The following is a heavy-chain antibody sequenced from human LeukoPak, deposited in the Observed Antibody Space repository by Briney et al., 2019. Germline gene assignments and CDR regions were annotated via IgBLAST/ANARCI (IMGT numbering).Heavy chain of an antibody. J-gene: IGHJ4*02. Sequence: SVKVSCKASGGTFSSYAISWVRQAPGQGREWMGGIIPIFGTANYAQTFQGRVTITADKSTRTAYMELSSLRSEDKAVYDCARDNDWRDPPHFDYWGQGTLVTVSS. CDR2: IIPIFGTA. V-gene: IGHV1-69*06. D-gene: IGHD2-21*01. CDR3: ARDNDWRDPPHFDY. CDR1: GGTFSSYA.